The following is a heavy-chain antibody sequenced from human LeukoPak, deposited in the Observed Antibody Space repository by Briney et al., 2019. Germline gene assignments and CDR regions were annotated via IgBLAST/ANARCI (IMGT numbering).Heavy chain of an antibody. J-gene: IGHJ4*02. CDR3: ARDPNTMIRGDRDY. CDR1: GFTFSSYA. CDR2: ISYDGSNK. Sequence: GGSLRLSCAASGFTFSSYAMHWVRQAPGKGLEWVAVISYDGSNKYYADSVKGRFTISRDNSKNTLYLRMNSLRAEDTAVYYCARDPNTMIRGDRDYWGQGTLVTVSS. V-gene: IGHV3-30*04. D-gene: IGHD3-22*01.